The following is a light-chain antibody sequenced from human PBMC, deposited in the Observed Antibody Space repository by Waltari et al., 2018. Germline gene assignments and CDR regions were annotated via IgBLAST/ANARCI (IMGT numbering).Light chain of an antibody. J-gene: IGLJ2*01. CDR1: SSDVGCYNY. CDR3: SSYMVTTTLEL. V-gene: IGLV2-14*03. CDR2: GVT. Sequence: QSALTQPAAGSGSPGQTSTISCTGTSSDVGCYNYVSWYQQHPGKAPKLIIYGVTKRASWASERVSGSKSGNTAALSISGLHAEDEADYYCSSYMVTTTLELFGGGTSLTVL.